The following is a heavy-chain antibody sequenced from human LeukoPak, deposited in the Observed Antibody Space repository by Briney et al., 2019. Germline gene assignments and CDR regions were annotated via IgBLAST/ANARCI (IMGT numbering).Heavy chain of an antibody. CDR2: IYPCDSDT. J-gene: IGHJ3*02. Sequence: PGESLNISCKGSGYSCTSYWIGVARQMRGKGLGWVGIIYPCDSDTRYSPSFQGQVTISADKSISTAYLQWSSLKASDTAVYYCARHSVGWYSSSNAFDIWGQGTMVTVSS. CDR3: ARHSVGWYSSSNAFDI. V-gene: IGHV5-51*01. D-gene: IGHD6-13*01. CDR1: GYSCTSYW.